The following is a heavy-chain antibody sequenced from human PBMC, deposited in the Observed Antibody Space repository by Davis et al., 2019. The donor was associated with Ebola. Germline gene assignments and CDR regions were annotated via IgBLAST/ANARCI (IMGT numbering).Heavy chain of an antibody. J-gene: IGHJ3*02. CDR2: INHSGST. V-gene: IGHV4-34*01. CDR1: GASFSGYY. Sequence: MPGGSLRLSCAVYGASFSGYYWRWIRQPPGKGLEWIGEINHSGSTNYNPSLKSRVTISVDTSKNQFSLKLSSVTAADTAVYYCARVGDRDAFDIWGQGTMVTVSS. CDR3: ARVGDRDAFDI. D-gene: IGHD1-14*01.